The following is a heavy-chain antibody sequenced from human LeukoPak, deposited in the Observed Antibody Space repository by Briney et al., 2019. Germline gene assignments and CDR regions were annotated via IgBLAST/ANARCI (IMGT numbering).Heavy chain of an antibody. CDR1: GDSISSYY. J-gene: IGHJ4*02. CDR2: IYGSGST. CDR3: ARHGYINSVDY. D-gene: IGHD4-11*01. Sequence: SETLSLTCTVSGDSISSYYWSWIRQPPGKGLEWIGYIYGSGSTNYNPSLESQVTISVDTSKNQLSLEVRSVTAADTAVYFCARHGYINSVDYWGQGTLVTVSS. V-gene: IGHV4-59*08.